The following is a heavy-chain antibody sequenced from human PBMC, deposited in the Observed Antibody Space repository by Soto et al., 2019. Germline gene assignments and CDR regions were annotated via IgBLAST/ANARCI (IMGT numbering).Heavy chain of an antibody. CDR3: AASGLRYFDWLSPFDY. Sequence: SETLSLTCTVSGGSISSGGYYWSWIRQHPGKGLEWIGYIYYSGSTYYNPSLKSRVTISVDTSKNQFSLKLSSVTAADTAVYYCAASGLRYFDWLSPFDYWGQGTLVPVSS. CDR1: GGSISSGGYY. CDR2: IYYSGST. D-gene: IGHD3-9*01. J-gene: IGHJ4*02. V-gene: IGHV4-31*03.